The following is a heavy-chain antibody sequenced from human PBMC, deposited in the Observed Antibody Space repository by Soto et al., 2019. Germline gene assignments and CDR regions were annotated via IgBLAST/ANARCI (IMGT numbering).Heavy chain of an antibody. V-gene: IGHV3-64D*06. J-gene: IGHJ6*02. Sequence: QDGGSIRLSRPACGFTVRSLGMHWVRQATGKGLEHVSTLSSNGIGTYYADSVKGRFTFSRDTSKNTLYLQMSSLRTEDTAVYYCVKDMGQAAVGIRYPYCLDFWGRGTTVTVPS. CDR3: VKDMGQAAVGIRYPYCLDF. CDR1: GFTVRSLG. D-gene: IGHD6-13*01. CDR2: LSSNGIGT.